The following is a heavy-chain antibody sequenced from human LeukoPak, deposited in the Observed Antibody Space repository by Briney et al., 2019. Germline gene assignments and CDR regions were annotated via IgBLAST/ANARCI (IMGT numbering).Heavy chain of an antibody. J-gene: IGHJ4*02. CDR3: ARDGDRSFDY. D-gene: IGHD7-27*01. CDR2: ISYDGSNK. V-gene: IGHV3-30-3*01. CDR1: GFTFSSYA. Sequence: GGSLRLSCATSGFTFSSYAMHWVRQAPGKGLEWVAVISYDGSNKYYADSVKGRFTIPRDNSKNTLYLQMNSLRAEDTAVYYCARDGDRSFDYWGQGTLVTVSS.